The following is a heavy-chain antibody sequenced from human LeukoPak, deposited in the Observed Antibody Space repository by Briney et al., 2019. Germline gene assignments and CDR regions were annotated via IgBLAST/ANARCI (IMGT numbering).Heavy chain of an antibody. CDR1: GFTFNTYW. CDR2: INSDGSTT. D-gene: IGHD2-2*01. Sequence: PGGPLRLSCAASGFTFNTYWMHWVRQAPGKGLVWVSRINSDGSTTSYADSVKGRFTISRDNAKNTLFLQMNSLRAEDTAVYYCARGGPYCSSTSCYIGWGQGTLVTVSS. V-gene: IGHV3-74*01. J-gene: IGHJ4*02. CDR3: ARGGPYCSSTSCYIG.